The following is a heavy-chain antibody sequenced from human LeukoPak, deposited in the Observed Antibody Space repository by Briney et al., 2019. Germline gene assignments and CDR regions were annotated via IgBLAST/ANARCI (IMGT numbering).Heavy chain of an antibody. Sequence: GGSLRLSCAASGFTIRSYAMNWVRQAPGKGLEWVSYISSSSSPINYADSVKGRFTISRDNAKNSLYLQMNSLRDEDTAVYYCARDCRLNCARQPGFDSWGQGTLVTVSS. CDR1: GFTIRSYA. CDR2: ISSSSSPI. CDR3: ARDCRLNCARQPGFDS. J-gene: IGHJ5*01. D-gene: IGHD1-1*01. V-gene: IGHV3-48*02.